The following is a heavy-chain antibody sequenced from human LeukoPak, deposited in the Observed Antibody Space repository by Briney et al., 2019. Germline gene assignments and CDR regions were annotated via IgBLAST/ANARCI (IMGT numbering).Heavy chain of an antibody. CDR1: GYTFTSYG. CDR2: ISAYNGNT. V-gene: IGHV1-18*01. CDR3: ARDTYYYDSKYAFDI. J-gene: IGHJ3*02. D-gene: IGHD3-22*01. Sequence: ASVKVSCKASGYTFTSYGISWVRQAPGQGLEWMGWISAYNGNTNYAQEVQGRVTLATDTSTSTAYMELRSLRSEDTAVYYCARDTYYYDSKYAFDIWGQGTMVTVSS.